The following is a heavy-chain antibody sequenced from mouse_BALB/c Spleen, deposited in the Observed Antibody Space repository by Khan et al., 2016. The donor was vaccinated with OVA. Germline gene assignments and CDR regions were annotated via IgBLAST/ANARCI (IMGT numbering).Heavy chain of an antibody. V-gene: IGHV5-6-4*01. CDR2: ISSGSTYT. CDR1: GFSFSSYT. CDR3: TRDGNYAHWYFDF. D-gene: IGHD2-1*01. J-gene: IGHJ1*01. Sequence: EVELVESGGGLVKPGGSLKLSCAASGFSFSSYTMSWVRQTPEKRLEWVATISSGSTYTYYPDSVQGRFTISRDNAKNTLYLQMSSLKSEDTAMYYCTRDGNYAHWYFDFWGAGTTVTGSS.